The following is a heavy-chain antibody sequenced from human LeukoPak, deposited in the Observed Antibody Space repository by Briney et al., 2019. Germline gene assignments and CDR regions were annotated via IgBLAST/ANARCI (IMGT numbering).Heavy chain of an antibody. V-gene: IGHV3-30*02. CDR3: AKGYCSGSCYNGLDY. Sequence: QPGGSLRLSCAASGFTFSTYGMHWVRQAPGKGLEWVAFIRFDGTNKYYADSVKGRFAISRDSSKNTPYLQMNSLRAEDTAVYYCAKGYCSGSCYNGLDYWGQGTLVTVSS. J-gene: IGHJ4*02. D-gene: IGHD2-15*01. CDR1: GFTFSTYG. CDR2: IRFDGTNK.